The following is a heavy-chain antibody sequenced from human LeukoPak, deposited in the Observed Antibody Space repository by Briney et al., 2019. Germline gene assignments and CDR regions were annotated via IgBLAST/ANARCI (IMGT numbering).Heavy chain of an antibody. CDR1: GFIFSNFW. V-gene: IGHV3-74*01. CDR3: ASSRPAGGSGYDSSGYYS. CDR2: INSDGRTT. D-gene: IGHD3-22*01. J-gene: IGHJ4*02. Sequence: PGGSLRVSCAASGFIFSNFWMHWVRQVPGKGLVWVSHINSDGRTTDYADSVRGRFTISRDNAKNTLYLQMNSLRAEDTAVYYCASSRPAGGSGYDSSGYYSWGQGTLVTVSS.